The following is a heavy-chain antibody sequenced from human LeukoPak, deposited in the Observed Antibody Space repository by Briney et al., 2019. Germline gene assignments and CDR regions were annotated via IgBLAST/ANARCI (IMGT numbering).Heavy chain of an antibody. CDR2: IYYSGST. V-gene: IGHV4-61*08. Sequence: SETLSLTCTVSGGSISSGDYYWSWIRQPPGKGLEWIGYIYYSGSTNYNPSLKSRVTISVDTSKNQFSLKLSSVTAADTAVYYCARIGYQLLYGAFDIWGQGTMVTVSS. CDR1: GGSISSGDYY. J-gene: IGHJ3*02. CDR3: ARIGYQLLYGAFDI. D-gene: IGHD2-2*02.